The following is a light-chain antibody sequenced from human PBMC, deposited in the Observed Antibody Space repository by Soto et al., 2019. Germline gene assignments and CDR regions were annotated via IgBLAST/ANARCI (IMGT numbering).Light chain of an antibody. V-gene: IGKV2-30*01. CDR3: QQFSSSPLT. J-gene: IGKJ4*01. CDR1: QSLVYSDGKTY. Sequence: DVVMTQSPLSLPVTLGQPSSISCRSSQSLVYSDGKTYLNWFQQRPGKSPRLLIYDASSRATGIPERFSGGGSGTDFTLTISRLEPEDFAVYYCQQFSSSPLTFGGGTKVDIK. CDR2: DAS.